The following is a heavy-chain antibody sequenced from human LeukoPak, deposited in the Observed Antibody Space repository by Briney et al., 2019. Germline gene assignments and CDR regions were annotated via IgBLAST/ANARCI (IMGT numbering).Heavy chain of an antibody. CDR2: IYYSGST. V-gene: IGHV4-59*01. D-gene: IGHD6-19*01. CDR3: AREGPVAGDDAFDI. J-gene: IGHJ3*02. Sequence: SETLSLTCTVSGGSISSYYWSWIRQPPGKGLEWIGYIYYSGSTNYNPSLKSRVTISVDTSKNQFSLKLSSVTAADTAVYYCAREGPVAGDDAFDIWSQGTMVTVSS. CDR1: GGSISSYY.